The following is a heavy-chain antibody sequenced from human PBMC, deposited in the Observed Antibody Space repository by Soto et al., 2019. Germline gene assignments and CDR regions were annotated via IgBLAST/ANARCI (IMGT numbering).Heavy chain of an antibody. D-gene: IGHD1-26*01. CDR2: INPNSGGT. Sequence: ASVKVSCKASGYTFTGYYMHWVRQAPGQGLEWMGWINPNSGGTNYAQKFQGWVTMTRDTSISTAYMELSRLRSDDTAVYYCARVGSGSYYALDIWGQGTMVTVSS. CDR1: GYTFTGYY. J-gene: IGHJ3*02. CDR3: ARVGSGSYYALDI. V-gene: IGHV1-2*04.